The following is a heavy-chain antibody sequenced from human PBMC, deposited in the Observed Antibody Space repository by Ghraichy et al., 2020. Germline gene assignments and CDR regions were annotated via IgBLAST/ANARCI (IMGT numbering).Heavy chain of an antibody. CDR2: IFYSGST. D-gene: IGHD6-13*01. V-gene: IGHV4-39*01. CDR1: GGSISSSHYY. CDR3: ARRQQLSGYWYFDL. Sequence: SETLSLTCTVSGGSISSSHYYWAWIRQPPGKGLEWIGSIFYSGSTYYNPSLQSRITISVDTSKNQFSLKLNYVTAADTAVYYCARRQQLSGYWYFDLWGRGTLVAVSS. J-gene: IGHJ2*01.